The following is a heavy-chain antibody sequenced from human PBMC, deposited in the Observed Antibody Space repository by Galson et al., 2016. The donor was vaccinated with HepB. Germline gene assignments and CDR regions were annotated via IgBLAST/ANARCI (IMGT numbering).Heavy chain of an antibody. CDR1: RFIFSDYY. V-gene: IGHV3-11*01. D-gene: IGHD3/OR15-3a*01. CDR2: ISGSGNVI. Sequence: SLRLSCAASRFIFSDYYMGWIRQAPGKGLEWISYISGSGNVIFYADSVKGRFTISRDNAGDSLFLHMSNLRAEDTALYFCARLRILDSLFWFFDPWGRGTLVTVSS. J-gene: IGHJ2*01. CDR3: ARLRILDSLFWFFDP.